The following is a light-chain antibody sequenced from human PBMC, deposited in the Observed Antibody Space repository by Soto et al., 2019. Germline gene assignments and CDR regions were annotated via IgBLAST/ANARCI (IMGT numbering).Light chain of an antibody. J-gene: IGKJ1*01. Sequence: DIQMTQSPSTLSASVGDRVTITCRASQSISTWLAWYQQKPGKAPKLLIYTASNLERGVPSRFSGSGSGTEFTLTISSLQPDDFAPYYCQHHNSYPRTFGQGTKVEMK. CDR1: QSISTW. CDR3: QHHNSYPRT. V-gene: IGKV1-5*03. CDR2: TAS.